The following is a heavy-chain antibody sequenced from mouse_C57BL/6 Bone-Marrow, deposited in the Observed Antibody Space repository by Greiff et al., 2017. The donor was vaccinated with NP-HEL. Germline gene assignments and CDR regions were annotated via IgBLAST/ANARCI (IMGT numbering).Heavy chain of an antibody. J-gene: IGHJ2*01. Sequence: EVKLMESGGGLVQPGESLKLSCESNEYEFPSHDMSWVRKTPEKRLELVAAINSDGGSTYYPDTMERRFIISRDNTKKTLYLQMSSLRSEDTAVYYCARDLYGFYFDYWGQGTTLTVSS. CDR1: EYEFPSHD. CDR2: INSDGGST. CDR3: ARDLYGFYFDY. V-gene: IGHV5-2*01. D-gene: IGHD2-2*01.